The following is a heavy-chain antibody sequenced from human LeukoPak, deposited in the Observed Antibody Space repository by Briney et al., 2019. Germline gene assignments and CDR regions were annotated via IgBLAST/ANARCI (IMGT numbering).Heavy chain of an antibody. D-gene: IGHD3-10*01. CDR1: GFTVSSNY. V-gene: IGHV3-53*01. CDR3: ASRPEGFGEFHQAY. CDR2: IYSGGST. Sequence: PGGSLRLSCAASGFTVSSNYMSWVRQAPGKGLEWVSVIYSGGSTYYADSVKGRFTISRDNSKNTLYLQMNSLRAEDTAVYYCASRPEGFGEFHQAYWGQGTLVTVSS. J-gene: IGHJ4*02.